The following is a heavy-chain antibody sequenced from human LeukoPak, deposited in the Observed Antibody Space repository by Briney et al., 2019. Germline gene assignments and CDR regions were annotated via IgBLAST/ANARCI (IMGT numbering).Heavy chain of an antibody. D-gene: IGHD6-19*01. J-gene: IGHJ5*02. CDR1: GGTFSSYA. V-gene: IGHV1-69*01. CDR3: ASLAVAGIWRGWFDP. CDR2: IIPIFGTA. Sequence: SVKVPCKASGGTFSSYAISWVRQAPGQGLEWMGGIIPIFGTASYAQKFQGRVTITADESTSTAYMELSSLRSEDTAVYYCASLAVAGIWRGWFDPWGQGTLVTVSS.